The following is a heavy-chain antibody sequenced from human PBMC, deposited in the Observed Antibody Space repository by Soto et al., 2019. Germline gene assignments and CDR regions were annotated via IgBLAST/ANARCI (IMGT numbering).Heavy chain of an antibody. CDR3: AKGSLVTMIVGVIGSPPLGDFDI. D-gene: IGHD3-22*01. J-gene: IGHJ3*02. CDR1: GFTFSSYA. CDR2: ISGSGGST. Sequence: GGSLRLSCAASGFTFSSYAMSWVRQAPGKGLEWVSAISGSGGSTYYADSVKGRFTISRDNSKNTLYLQMNSLRAEDTAVYYCAKGSLVTMIVGVIGSPPLGDFDIWGQGTMVTVSS. V-gene: IGHV3-23*01.